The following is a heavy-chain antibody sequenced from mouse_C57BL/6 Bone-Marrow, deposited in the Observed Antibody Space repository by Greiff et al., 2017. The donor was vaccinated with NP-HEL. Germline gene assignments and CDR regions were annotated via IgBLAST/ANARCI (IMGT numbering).Heavy chain of an antibody. D-gene: IGHD1-1*01. J-gene: IGHJ4*01. CDR2: IYPGSGST. V-gene: IGHV1-55*01. CDR1: GYTFTSYW. CDR3: ARGGSSPYYAMDY. Sequence: QVQLQQSGAELVKPGASVKMSCKASGYTFTSYWITWVKQRPGQGLEWIGDIYPGSGSTNYNEKFKSKATLTVDTSSSTAYMQLSSLTSEDSAVYYCARGGSSPYYAMDYWGQGTSVTVSS.